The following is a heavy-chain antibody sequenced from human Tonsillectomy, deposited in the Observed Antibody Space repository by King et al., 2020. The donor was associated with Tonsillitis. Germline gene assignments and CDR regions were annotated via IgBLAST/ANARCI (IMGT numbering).Heavy chain of an antibody. CDR3: ARDTGGWRSFDY. D-gene: IGHD2-8*02. Sequence: VQLVESGAEVKKPGASVKVSCQASGYSFTEYSVHWVRQAPGQGLDWMGRINPDSSAADYALRFEDRVTMTTDTSLRTAYLELSRLKSDDTATYFCARDTGGWRSFDYWGQGTLVTVSS. CDR1: GYSFTEYS. J-gene: IGHJ4*02. V-gene: IGHV1-2*06. CDR2: INPDSSAA.